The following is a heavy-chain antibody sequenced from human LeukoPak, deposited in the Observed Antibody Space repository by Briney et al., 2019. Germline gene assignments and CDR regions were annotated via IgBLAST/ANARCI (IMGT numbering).Heavy chain of an antibody. CDR2: IYYSGST. CDR1: GGSISSGDYY. CDR3: ARAYYYDSSGYYSNRYYFDY. J-gene: IGHJ4*02. Sequence: SQTLSFTCTVSGGSISSGDYYWSWIRQPPGKGLECIGYIYYSGSTYYNPYLKSRVTISVDTSKNQFSLKLSSVTAADTAVYYCARAYYYDSSGYYSNRYYFDYWGQGTLVTVSS. D-gene: IGHD3-22*01. V-gene: IGHV4-30-4*01.